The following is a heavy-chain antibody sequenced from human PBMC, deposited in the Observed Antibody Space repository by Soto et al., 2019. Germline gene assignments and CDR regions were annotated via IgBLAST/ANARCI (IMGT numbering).Heavy chain of an antibody. V-gene: IGHV4-59*13. Sequence: PSETLSLTCTVSGGSISNYYWSWIRQPPGKGLEWIGYMYHSGTTNYSPSLKSRVTISIDTSKNQFSLRLSSVAAADTAVYYCARGRYYFDYWGQGALVTVSS. CDR2: MYHSGTT. J-gene: IGHJ4*02. CDR3: ARGRYYFDY. CDR1: GGSISNYY.